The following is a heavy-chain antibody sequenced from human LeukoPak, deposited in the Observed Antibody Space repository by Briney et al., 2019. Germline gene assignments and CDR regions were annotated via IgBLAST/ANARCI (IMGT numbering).Heavy chain of an antibody. CDR2: ISRSSSYI. Sequence: GSLRLSCAASGFTFSSYSMNWVRQAPGKGLEWVSSISRSSSYIYYADSVKGRFTISRDNAKNSLYLQMNSLRAEDTAVYYCAREGSSGYYFDYWGQGTLVTVSS. CDR1: GFTFSSYS. V-gene: IGHV3-21*01. CDR3: AREGSSGYYFDY. J-gene: IGHJ4*02. D-gene: IGHD3-22*01.